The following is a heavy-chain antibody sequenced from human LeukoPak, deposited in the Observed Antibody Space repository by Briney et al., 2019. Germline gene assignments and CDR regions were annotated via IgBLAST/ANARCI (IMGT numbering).Heavy chain of an antibody. CDR2: IYPSESP. J-gene: IGHJ4*02. CDR1: GVSINDYY. V-gene: IGHV4-59*08. CDR3: AGHHPRNTVDF. D-gene: IGHD2-8*02. Sequence: SETLSLTCTVSGVSINDYYWTWIRQPAGKGLEWIGQIYPSESPKYNPSLKSRVTISVDTSKNQFSLKLSSVTAADTAVYYCAGHHPRNTVDFWGQGTLVTVSS.